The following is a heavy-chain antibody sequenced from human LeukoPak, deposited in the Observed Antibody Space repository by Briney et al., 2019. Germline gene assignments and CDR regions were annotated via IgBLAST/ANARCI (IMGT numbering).Heavy chain of an antibody. CDR2: IYYSGST. V-gene: IGHV4-59*08. CDR3: ARRASGYSFFDY. Sequence: PSETLSLTCTVSGGSISSYYWSWIRQPPGKGLEWIGYIYYSGSTNYNPSLKSRVTISVDTSKNQFSLKLSSVTAADTAVYYCARRASGYSFFDYWGQGTLVTVSS. J-gene: IGHJ4*02. CDR1: GGSISSYY. D-gene: IGHD3-22*01.